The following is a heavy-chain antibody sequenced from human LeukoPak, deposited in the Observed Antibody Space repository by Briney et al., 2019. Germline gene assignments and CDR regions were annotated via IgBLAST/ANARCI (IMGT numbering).Heavy chain of an antibody. V-gene: IGHV3-30*03. J-gene: IGHJ4*02. D-gene: IGHD4-17*01. CDR2: ISYDGSNK. CDR3: AESTTMTTGMIFDY. Sequence: GRSLGLSCAASGFTFSDYGIHWVRQAPGKGLEWVAIISYDGSNKYYADSVKGRFTISRDNSKNTLYLQMNSLRAEDTAMYYCAESTTMTTGMIFDYWGQGTLVTVSS. CDR1: GFTFSDYG.